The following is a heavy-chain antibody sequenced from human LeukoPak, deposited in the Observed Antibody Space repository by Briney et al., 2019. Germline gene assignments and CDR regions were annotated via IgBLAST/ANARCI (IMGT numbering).Heavy chain of an antibody. V-gene: IGHV4-4*07. Sequence: SETLSLTCTVSGASISSYYWSWIRQPAGQGLEWIGRIYTRGGTNDNPSLKSRVTMSIDTPKNQFSLKPSSVTAADTAVYFCARDTSYCGSTSCLNDAFDIWGQGTMVTVSS. CDR1: GASISSYY. CDR2: IYTRGGT. D-gene: IGHD2-2*01. CDR3: ARDTSYCGSTSCLNDAFDI. J-gene: IGHJ3*02.